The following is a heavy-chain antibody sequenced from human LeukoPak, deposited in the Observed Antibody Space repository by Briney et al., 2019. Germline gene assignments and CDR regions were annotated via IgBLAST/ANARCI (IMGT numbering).Heavy chain of an antibody. CDR2: IYYSGTT. D-gene: IGHD3-9*01. Sequence: SETLSLTCTVSGGSISSGDYCWSWIRQPPGKGLEWIGYIYYSGTTYYNPSLKSRVTISVDTSKNQFSLKLSSVTAADTAVYYCARGPIPPRRDILTGYYPFDYWGQGTLVTVSS. V-gene: IGHV4-30-4*01. CDR1: GGSISSGDYC. CDR3: ARGPIPPRRDILTGYYPFDY. J-gene: IGHJ4*02.